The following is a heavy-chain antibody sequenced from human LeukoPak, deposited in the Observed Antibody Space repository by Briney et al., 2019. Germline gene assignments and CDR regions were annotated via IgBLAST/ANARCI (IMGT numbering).Heavy chain of an antibody. CDR3: AKDSIVVPAAIRGGDDAFDI. CDR2: IRYDGSNK. Sequence: PGGSLRLSCAASGFTFSSYGMHWVRQAPGKGLEWVAFIRYDGSNKYYADSVKGRFTISRDNSKNTLYLQMNSLRAEDTAVYYCAKDSIVVPAAIRGGDDAFDIWGQGTMVTVSS. J-gene: IGHJ3*02. V-gene: IGHV3-30*02. D-gene: IGHD2-2*02. CDR1: GFTFSSYG.